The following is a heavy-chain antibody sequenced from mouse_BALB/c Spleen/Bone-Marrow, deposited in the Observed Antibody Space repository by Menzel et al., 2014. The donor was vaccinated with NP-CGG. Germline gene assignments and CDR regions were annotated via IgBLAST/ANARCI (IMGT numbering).Heavy chain of an antibody. CDR1: GFTFSTYG. V-gene: IGHV5-6*01. CDR2: ISSGGGYT. J-gene: IGHJ4*01. D-gene: IGHD4-1*01. Sequence: EVKVVESGGDLVKPGGSLELSCAASGFTFSTYGMSWVRQTPDKRLEWVATISSGGGYTYYPDSVKGRFTISRDNANNTLYLQMSSLKSEDTAMYYCTRQRNWDHYAMDYWGQGTSVTVSS. CDR3: TRQRNWDHYAMDY.